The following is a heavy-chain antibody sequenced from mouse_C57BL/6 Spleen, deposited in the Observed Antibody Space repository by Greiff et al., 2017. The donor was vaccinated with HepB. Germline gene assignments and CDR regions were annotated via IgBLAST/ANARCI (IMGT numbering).Heavy chain of an antibody. CDR1: GYSITSGYY. J-gene: IGHJ3*01. CDR3: ARDGIPFAY. CDR2: ISYDGSN. Sequence: VQLQQSGPGLVKPSQSLSLTCSVTGYSITSGYYWNWIRQFPGNKLEWMGYISYDGSNNYNPSLKNRISITRDTSKNQFFLKLNSVTTEDTATYYCARDGIPFAYWGQGTLVTVSA. V-gene: IGHV3-6*01. D-gene: IGHD1-1*02.